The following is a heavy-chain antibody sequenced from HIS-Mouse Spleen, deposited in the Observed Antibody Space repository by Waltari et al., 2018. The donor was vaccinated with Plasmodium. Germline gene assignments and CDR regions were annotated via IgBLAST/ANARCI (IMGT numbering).Heavy chain of an antibody. V-gene: IGHV1-2*02. CDR3: ARVLGYKAAAGTFVEYFQH. D-gene: IGHD6-13*01. CDR2: LNPNSGGT. CDR1: GYTFTGYY. J-gene: IGHJ1*01. Sequence: QVQLVQSGAEVKKPGASVKVSCKASGYTFTGYYMHWVRQAPGQGLEWMGWLNPNSGGTNYAQKFQGRVTMTRDTSISTAYRELSRLRSDDTAVYYCARVLGYKAAAGTFVEYFQHWGQGTLVTVSS.